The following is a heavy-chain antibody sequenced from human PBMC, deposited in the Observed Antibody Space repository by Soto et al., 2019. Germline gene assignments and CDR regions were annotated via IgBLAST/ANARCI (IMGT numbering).Heavy chain of an antibody. Sequence: QVQLQESGPGLVKPSETLSLTCTVSVGSIRSYYWSWIRQPPGKGLEWIGYIYYSGSTNYNPSLKSRATISVDTSKNQFSLKLSSVTAADTAVYYCARTYGSGSYSTCDFWGQGTLVTVSS. J-gene: IGHJ4*02. CDR1: VGSIRSYY. D-gene: IGHD3-10*01. CDR2: IYYSGST. CDR3: ARTYGSGSYSTCDF. V-gene: IGHV4-59*08.